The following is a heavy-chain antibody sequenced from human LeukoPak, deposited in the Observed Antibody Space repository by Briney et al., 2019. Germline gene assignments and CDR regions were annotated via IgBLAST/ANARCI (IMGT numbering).Heavy chain of an antibody. Sequence: SETLSLTCTVSGGSISSYYWTWIRQPPGKGLEWIGYIYYSGSTNYNHSLRSRVTMSVDTSKNQFSLKVSSVTAADTAVYYCARVGSYGLLDYWGQGTLVTVSS. V-gene: IGHV4-59*01. J-gene: IGHJ4*02. D-gene: IGHD5-18*01. CDR2: IYYSGST. CDR3: ARVGSYGLLDY. CDR1: GGSISSYY.